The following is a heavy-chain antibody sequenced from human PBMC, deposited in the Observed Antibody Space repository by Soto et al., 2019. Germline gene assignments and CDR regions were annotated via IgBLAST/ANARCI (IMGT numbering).Heavy chain of an antibody. CDR2: ISYDGSNK. Sequence: QVQLVESGGGVVQPGRSLRLSCAASGFTFSSYAMHWVRQAPGKGLEWVAVISYDGSNKYYADSVKGRFTISRDNSKNTLYLQMNSLRAEDTAVYYCARVRSDIVATPLEFGPWGQGTLVTVSS. CDR3: ARVRSDIVATPLEFGP. J-gene: IGHJ5*02. D-gene: IGHD5-12*01. CDR1: GFTFSSYA. V-gene: IGHV3-30-3*01.